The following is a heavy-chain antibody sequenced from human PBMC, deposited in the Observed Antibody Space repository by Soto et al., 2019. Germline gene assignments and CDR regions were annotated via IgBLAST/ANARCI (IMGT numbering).Heavy chain of an antibody. V-gene: IGHV3-7*03. CDR3: ARDGQTSGWFPRSLYYYYYGMDV. CDR1: GFTFSSYR. CDR2: IKQDGSEK. D-gene: IGHD6-19*01. Sequence: EVQLVESGGGLVQPGGSLRLSCAASGFTFSSYRMSWVRQAPGKGLEWVANIKQDGSEKYYVDSVKGRFTISRDNAKNSLYLQMNSLRAEDTAVYYCARDGQTSGWFPRSLYYYYYGMDVWGQGTTVTVSS. J-gene: IGHJ6*02.